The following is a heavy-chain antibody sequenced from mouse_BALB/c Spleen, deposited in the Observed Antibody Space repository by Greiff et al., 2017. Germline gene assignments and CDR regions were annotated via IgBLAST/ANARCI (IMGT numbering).Heavy chain of an antibody. V-gene: IGHV5-6*01. Sequence: EVMLVESGGDLVKPGGSLKLSCAASGFTFSSYGMSWVRQTPDKRLEWVATISSGGSYTYYPDSVKGRFTISRDNAKNTLYLQMSSLKSEDTAMYYCARQAPYDAMDYWGQGTSVTVSS. CDR3: ARQAPYDAMDY. CDR2: ISSGGSYT. J-gene: IGHJ4*01. CDR1: GFTFSSYG.